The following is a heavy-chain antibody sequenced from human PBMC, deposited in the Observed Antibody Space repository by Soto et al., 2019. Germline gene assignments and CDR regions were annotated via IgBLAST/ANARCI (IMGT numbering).Heavy chain of an antibody. Sequence: QITLKESGPTLVKPTQTLTLTCTFSGFSLNTSGVGVGWIRQPPGKALEWLAFIYWDDDKRYSPSLKSRLTITKDTSKNQVVLTMTSMDPVDTATYYCALRRVVPAKGNNWFDTWGQGTLVIVSS. CDR2: IYWDDDK. J-gene: IGHJ5*02. V-gene: IGHV2-5*02. CDR3: ALRRVVPAKGNNWFDT. D-gene: IGHD2-15*01. CDR1: GFSLNTSGVG.